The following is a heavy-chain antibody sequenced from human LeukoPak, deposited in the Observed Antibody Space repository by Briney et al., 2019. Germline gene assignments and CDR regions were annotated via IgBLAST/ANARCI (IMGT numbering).Heavy chain of an antibody. Sequence: SETLSLTCTVTGGSISSYYWSWIRQPPGKGLEWIGYIYPSGSTNYNPSLKSRVTISVDTSKNQFSLKLSSVTAADTAVYYCARHTECSGGSCYSENWFDPWGQGTLVTVSS. CDR3: ARHTECSGGSCYSENWFDP. D-gene: IGHD2-15*01. J-gene: IGHJ5*02. CDR1: GGSISSYY. CDR2: IYPSGST. V-gene: IGHV4-4*09.